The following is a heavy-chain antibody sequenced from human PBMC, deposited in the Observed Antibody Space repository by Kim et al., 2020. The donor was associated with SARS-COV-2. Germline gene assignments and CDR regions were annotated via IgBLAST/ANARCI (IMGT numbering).Heavy chain of an antibody. D-gene: IGHD6-25*01. J-gene: IGHJ4*02. CDR3: AKDRTHYSGWRYFDS. V-gene: IGHV3-33*06. Sequence: ESLKVRFTISRDNFKNTLHLQMNSLRGEDSSVYFCAKDRTHYSGWRYFDSWGQGTLVTVSS.